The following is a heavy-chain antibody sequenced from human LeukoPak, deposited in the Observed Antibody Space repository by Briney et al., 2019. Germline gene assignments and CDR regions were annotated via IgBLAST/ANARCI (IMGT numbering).Heavy chain of an antibody. Sequence: PGGSLRLSCAASGFTFSTFAMHWGRLSPGKGLEWVSSITGSGPYILYADSVKRRFTISRDNTKNLLYLEMNSLRAEDTAMYYCVRDVGAVRGEVYFDYWGQGTLVTVSS. J-gene: IGHJ4*02. CDR2: ITGSGPYI. CDR1: GFTFSTFA. D-gene: IGHD3-16*01. CDR3: VRDVGAVRGEVYFDY. V-gene: IGHV3-21*06.